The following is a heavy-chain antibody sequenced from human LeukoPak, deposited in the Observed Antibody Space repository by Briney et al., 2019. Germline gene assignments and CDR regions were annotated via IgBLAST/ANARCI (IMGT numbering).Heavy chain of an antibody. D-gene: IGHD4-17*01. CDR1: GFTFSDYY. Sequence: GGSLRLSCAASGFTFSDYYMSWIRQAPGKGLEWVSYISSSSSTIYYADSVKGRFTISRDNAKNSLYLQMNSLRAEDTAVYYCARDGMTTVTTPDYWGQGTLVTVSS. V-gene: IGHV3-11*04. CDR2: ISSSSSTI. CDR3: ARDGMTTVTTPDY. J-gene: IGHJ4*02.